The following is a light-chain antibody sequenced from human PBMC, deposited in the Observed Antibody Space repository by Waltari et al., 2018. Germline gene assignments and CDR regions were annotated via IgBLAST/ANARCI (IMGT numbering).Light chain of an antibody. Sequence: QSALTQPASVSGSPGHSITISCTGTSSDVGGYDYDSWYQQHPGKAPKLMIYDVSNRPSGVSNRFSGSKSGNTASLTISGLQAEDEADYYCNSYTSSSTLVFGGGTKLTVL. CDR1: SSDVGGYDY. J-gene: IGLJ2*01. CDR3: NSYTSSSTLV. CDR2: DVS. V-gene: IGLV2-14*03.